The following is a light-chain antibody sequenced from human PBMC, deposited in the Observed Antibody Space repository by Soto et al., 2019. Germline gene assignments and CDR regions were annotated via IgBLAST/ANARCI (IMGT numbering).Light chain of an antibody. V-gene: IGKV3-20*01. CDR1: QSVSSSY. Sequence: EIVLTQSPGTLSLSPGERATLSCRARQSVSSSYLAWYQQKPGQSPRLLIYGASSRATGISDRFSGSGSWRDFTRTIRRLEREDFAIYYGQQYVSACYTFGQGTKLELK. CDR3: QQYVSACYT. J-gene: IGKJ2*01. CDR2: GAS.